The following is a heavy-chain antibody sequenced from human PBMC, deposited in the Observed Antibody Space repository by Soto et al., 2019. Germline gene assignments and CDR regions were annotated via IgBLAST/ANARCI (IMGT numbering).Heavy chain of an antibody. J-gene: IGHJ4*02. D-gene: IGHD3-9*01. CDR1: GGSISSSSYY. V-gene: IGHV4-39*01. CDR2: IYYSGST. Sequence: AEILSLTCTVSGGSISSSSYYWGWIRQPPGKGLEWIGSIYYSGSTYYNPSLKSRVTISVDTSKNQFSLKLSSVTAADTAVYYCARHQGTYDILTGYYVGYFDYWGQGTLVTVS. CDR3: ARHQGTYDILTGYYVGYFDY.